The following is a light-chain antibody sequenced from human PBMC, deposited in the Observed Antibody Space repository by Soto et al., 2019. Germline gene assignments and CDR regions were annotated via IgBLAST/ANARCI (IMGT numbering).Light chain of an antibody. CDR3: PQSGSSPPYT. V-gene: IGKV3-20*01. Sequence: EIVLTQSPGTLSLSPGERATLSCRASHSVSSSYLAWYQQNPGQAPRLLIYGASSRATGIPDRFSGSGSGTDFTLTISRLQPAHFAVYLCPQSGSSPPYTFGQGTKLEIK. CDR2: GAS. CDR1: HSVSSSY. J-gene: IGKJ2*01.